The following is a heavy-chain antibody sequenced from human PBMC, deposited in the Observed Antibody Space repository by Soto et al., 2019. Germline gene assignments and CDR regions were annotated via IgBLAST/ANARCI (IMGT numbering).Heavy chain of an antibody. Sequence: EVQLVESGGGLVQPGGSLRLSCAASGFTFSTYWMHWVRQAPGKGLVWVSLINTDGSVTTYADSVKGRFTISRDNAKNTLYLQMNSLRAEDTAVYYCAGPGIAAAVCWGQGTLVTVSS. V-gene: IGHV3-74*01. CDR3: AGPGIAAAVC. CDR1: GFTFSTYW. D-gene: IGHD6-25*01. J-gene: IGHJ4*02. CDR2: INTDGSVT.